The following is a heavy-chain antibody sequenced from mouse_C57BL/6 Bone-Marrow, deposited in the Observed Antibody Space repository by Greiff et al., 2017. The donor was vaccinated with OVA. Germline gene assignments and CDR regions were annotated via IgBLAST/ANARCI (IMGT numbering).Heavy chain of an antibody. V-gene: IGHV1-42*01. D-gene: IGHD3-3*01. J-gene: IGHJ2*01. CDR1: GYSFTGYC. Sequence: VQLKESGPELVKPGASVKISCKASGYSFTGYCMNWVKQSPEKSLEWIGEINPSTGGTTYNQKFKAKATLTVDKSSSTAYMQLKSLTSEDSAVYYCARLRASLYYFDYWGQGTTLTVSS. CDR3: ARLRASLYYFDY. CDR2: INPSTGGT.